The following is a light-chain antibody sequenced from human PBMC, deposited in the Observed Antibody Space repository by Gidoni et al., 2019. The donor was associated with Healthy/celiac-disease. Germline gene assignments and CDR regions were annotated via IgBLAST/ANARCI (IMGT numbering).Light chain of an antibody. CDR3: QQGYSTPVT. CDR2: AAS. Sequence: IQMTQSPSSLSASVGDRVTITCRASQSISSYLNWYQQKPGKAPKLLIYAASSVQSGVPSRCSGSGSGTDFTLTISSLQPEDFATYYCQQGYSTPVTFGQGTKLEIK. V-gene: IGKV1-39*01. CDR1: QSISSY. J-gene: IGKJ2*01.